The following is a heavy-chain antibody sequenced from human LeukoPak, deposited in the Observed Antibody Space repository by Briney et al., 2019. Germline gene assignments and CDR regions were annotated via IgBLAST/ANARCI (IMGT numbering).Heavy chain of an antibody. CDR2: IYHSGST. J-gene: IGHJ3*02. CDR3: ARGELTTVTTGAFDI. V-gene: IGHV4-38-2*01. CDR1: GYSISSGYY. Sequence: LETLSLTCAVSGYSISSGYYWGWIRQPPGKGLEWIGSIYHSGSTYYNPSLKSRVTISVDTSKNQFSLKLSSVTAADTAVYYCARGELTTVTTGAFDIWGQGTMVTVSS. D-gene: IGHD4-17*01.